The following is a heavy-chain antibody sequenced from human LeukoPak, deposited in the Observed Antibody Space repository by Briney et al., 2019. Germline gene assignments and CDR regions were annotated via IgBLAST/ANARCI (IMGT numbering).Heavy chain of an antibody. V-gene: IGHV3-30*04. Sequence: PGRSLRLSCAASGFTFSSYAMHWVRQAPGKGLEWVAVISYDGSNKYYADSVKGRFTISRDNSKNTLYLQMNSLRAADTAVYYCARGTLNIPGEHGAFDYWGQGTLVTVSS. CDR2: ISYDGSNK. J-gene: IGHJ4*02. CDR1: GFTFSSYA. CDR3: ARGTLNIPGEHGAFDY. D-gene: IGHD1-14*01.